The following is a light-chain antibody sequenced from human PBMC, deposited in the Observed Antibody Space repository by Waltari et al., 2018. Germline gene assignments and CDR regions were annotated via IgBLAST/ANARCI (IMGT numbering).Light chain of an antibody. CDR3: AAWDDSLSGRV. CDR1: KSHTGSHH. V-gene: IGLV1-47*01. Sequence: QSVLTQPPAASGTTGQRVTNSCSETKSHTGSHHLYWYQQLPGTAPKLLIYRNNQRPSGVPDRFSGSKSGTSASLAISGLRSEDEADYYCAAWDDSLSGRVFGGGTKVTVL. CDR2: RNN. J-gene: IGLJ3*02.